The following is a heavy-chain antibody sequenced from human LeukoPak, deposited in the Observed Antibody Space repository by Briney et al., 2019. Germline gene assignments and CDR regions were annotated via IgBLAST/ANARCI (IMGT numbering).Heavy chain of an antibody. V-gene: IGHV4-59*12. Sequence: LPETLSLTCTVSSGSISSYYWSWIRQPPGKGLEWIGYIYYRGSTNYNPSLKSRVTISVDTSKNQFSLKLSSVTAADTAVYYCARVPGSYYSGVYFDYWGQGTLVTVSS. J-gene: IGHJ4*02. CDR2: IYYRGST. CDR3: ARVPGSYYSGVYFDY. D-gene: IGHD3-10*01. CDR1: SGSISSYY.